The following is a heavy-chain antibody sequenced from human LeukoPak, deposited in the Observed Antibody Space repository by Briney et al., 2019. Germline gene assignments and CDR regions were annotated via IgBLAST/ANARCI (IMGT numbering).Heavy chain of an antibody. V-gene: IGHV3-53*01. D-gene: IGHD3-10*01. CDR1: GFTVSSNY. J-gene: IGHJ3*02. Sequence: GGSLRLSCAASGFTVSSNYMSWVRQAPGKGLEWVSVIYGGGSTYYPDSVKGRFTISRDNSKNTLYLQMNSLRAEDTAVYYCARTYGSGSYYGAFDIWGQGTMVTVSS. CDR3: ARTYGSGSYYGAFDI. CDR2: IYGGGST.